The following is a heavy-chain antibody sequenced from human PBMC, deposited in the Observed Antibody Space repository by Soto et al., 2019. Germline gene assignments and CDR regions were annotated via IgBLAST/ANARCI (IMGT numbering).Heavy chain of an antibody. J-gene: IGHJ6*02. D-gene: IGHD4-17*01. CDR2: IIPIFGTA. CDR1: GGTFSSYA. Sequence: QVQLVQSGAEVKKPGSSVKVSCKASGGTFSSYAISWVRQAPGQGLEWMGGIIPIFGTANYAQKFQGRVTITADESTSTAYKELSSRRSEDTAVYYCERARTHPVSAVTTGRGGIDVWGQGTTVTVSS. V-gene: IGHV1-69*12. CDR3: ERARTHPVSAVTTGRGGIDV.